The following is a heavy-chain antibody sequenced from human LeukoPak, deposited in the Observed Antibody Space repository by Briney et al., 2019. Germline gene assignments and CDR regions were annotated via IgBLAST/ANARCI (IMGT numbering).Heavy chain of an antibody. CDR3: VRDRETTVTTLDF. CDR1: GFIFSSYW. D-gene: IGHD4-11*01. Sequence: PGGSLRLSCAASGFIFSSYWMHWVRQVPGKRLVWVSRISGDGSSTTYADSVKGRFTISRDNAKNTLYLQMSSLRAEDTAVYYCVRDRETTVTTLDFWGQGTVVTVSS. CDR2: ISGDGSST. J-gene: IGHJ4*02. V-gene: IGHV3-74*03.